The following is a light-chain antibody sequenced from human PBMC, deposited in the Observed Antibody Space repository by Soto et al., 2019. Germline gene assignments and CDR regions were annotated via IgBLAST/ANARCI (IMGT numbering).Light chain of an antibody. Sequence: ENVLTQSPATLSLSPGERATLSCRASQSVSSYLAWYHQKPGQAPKFLIYGVSSRATGIPDRFSGSGSGTDFTLTISRLEPEDFAVYHCQQYGSSLLITFGQGTRLEIK. CDR3: QQYGSSLLIT. CDR1: QSVSSY. V-gene: IGKV3-20*01. J-gene: IGKJ5*01. CDR2: GVS.